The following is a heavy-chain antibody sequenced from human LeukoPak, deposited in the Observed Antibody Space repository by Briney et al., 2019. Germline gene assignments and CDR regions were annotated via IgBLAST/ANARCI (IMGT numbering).Heavy chain of an antibody. Sequence: SVKVSCKASGGTFSSYAISWVRQAPGQGLEWMGGIIPIFGTANYAQKFQGRVTITADKSTSTAYMELSSLRSEDTAVYYCATGGIAAAGLGYWGGIFDYWGQGTPVTVSS. J-gene: IGHJ4*02. CDR2: IIPIFGTA. CDR3: ATGGIAAAGLGYWGGIFDY. CDR1: GGTFSSYA. D-gene: IGHD6-13*01. V-gene: IGHV1-69*06.